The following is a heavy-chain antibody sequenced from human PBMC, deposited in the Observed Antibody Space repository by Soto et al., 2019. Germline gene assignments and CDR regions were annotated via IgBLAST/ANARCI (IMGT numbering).Heavy chain of an antibody. D-gene: IGHD6-6*01. CDR1: GFTFSSYA. Sequence: GGSLRLSCAASGFTFSSYAMSWVRQAPGKGLEWVSVISGSDDSTYYADSVKGRFTISRDNSKNTLYLQMNSLRAEDTAVYYCAKRSSSSTFAYWGQGTLVPVS. V-gene: IGHV3-23*01. CDR2: ISGSDDST. J-gene: IGHJ4*02. CDR3: AKRSSSSTFAY.